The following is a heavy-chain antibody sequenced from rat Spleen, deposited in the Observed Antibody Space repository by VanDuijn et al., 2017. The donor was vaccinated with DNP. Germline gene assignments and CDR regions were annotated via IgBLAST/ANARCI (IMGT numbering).Heavy chain of an antibody. CDR3: TRIGDLHNGGDGDALDA. CDR2: IIYDGSGT. CDR1: GFTFSDYN. V-gene: IGHV5S10*01. D-gene: IGHD1-1*01. J-gene: IGHJ4*01. Sequence: EVQLVESGGGLVQPGRSLKLSCAASGFTFSDYNMAWVRQAPKKGLEWVATIIYDGSGTYYRNSVKGRFTISRDNAKSTLYLQMDSLRSEDTATYYCTRIGDLHNGGDGDALDAWGQGTSVTVSS.